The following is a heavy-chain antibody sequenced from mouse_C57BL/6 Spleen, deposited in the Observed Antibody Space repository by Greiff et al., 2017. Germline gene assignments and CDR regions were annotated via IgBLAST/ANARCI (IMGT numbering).Heavy chain of an antibody. CDR3: ASPLQYYGSSDWYFDV. CDR2: IYPGDGDT. V-gene: IGHV1-82*01. J-gene: IGHJ1*03. Sequence: VQLQQSGPELVKPGASVKISCKASGYAFSSSWMNWVKQRPGKGLEWIGRIYPGDGDTNYNGKFKGKATLTADKSSSTAYMQLSSLTSENSAVYFCASPLQYYGSSDWYFDVWGTGTTVTVSS. D-gene: IGHD1-1*01. CDR1: GYAFSSSW.